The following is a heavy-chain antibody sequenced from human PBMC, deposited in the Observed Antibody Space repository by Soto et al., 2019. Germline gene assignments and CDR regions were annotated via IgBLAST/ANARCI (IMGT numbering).Heavy chain of an antibody. CDR1: GYTFTSYY. CDR2: INPSGGAT. D-gene: IGHD3-9*01. J-gene: IGHJ4*02. V-gene: IGHV1-46*01. Sequence: ASVKVSCKASGYTFTSYYIHWVRQAPGQGLEWMGIINPSGGATSYTPKFQGRVTMTKDTSTSSVYMELSSLRSEDTAIYYCTRYLTGDQVFDCWGQGTQVTVSS. CDR3: TRYLTGDQVFDC.